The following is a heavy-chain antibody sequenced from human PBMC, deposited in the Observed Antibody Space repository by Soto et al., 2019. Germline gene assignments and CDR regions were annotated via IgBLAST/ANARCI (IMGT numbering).Heavy chain of an antibody. CDR2: IYYSGST. J-gene: IGHJ4*02. Sequence: SETLSLTCTVSGGSISSYYWSWIRQPPGKGLEWIGYIYYSGSTNYNPSFKSRVTISVDTSKNQFSLKLSSVTAADTAVYYCARHVSYDFWSGYLVGFDYWGQGTLVTVSS. D-gene: IGHD3-3*01. CDR3: ARHVSYDFWSGYLVGFDY. V-gene: IGHV4-59*08. CDR1: GGSISSYY.